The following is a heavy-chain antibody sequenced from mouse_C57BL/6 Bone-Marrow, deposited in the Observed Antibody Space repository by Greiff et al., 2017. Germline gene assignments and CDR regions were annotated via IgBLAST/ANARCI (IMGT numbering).Heavy chain of an antibody. V-gene: IGHV3-6*01. J-gene: IGHJ2*01. CDR3: AREGYGSFLDY. CDR1: GYSITSGYY. Sequence: EVKLMESGPGLVKPSQSLSLSCSVTGYSITSGYYWNWIRQFPGNKLECMGYIRYDGSNNYNPSLKNRISITRDTSKNQFFVKLNSVTTEDTATYYYAREGYGSFLDYWGQGTTLTVSS. CDR2: IRYDGSN. D-gene: IGHD1-1*01.